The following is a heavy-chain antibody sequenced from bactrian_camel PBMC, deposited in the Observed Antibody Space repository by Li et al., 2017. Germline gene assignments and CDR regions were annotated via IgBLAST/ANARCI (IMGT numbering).Heavy chain of an antibody. CDR3: KIDQNYPCSNV. J-gene: IGHJ4*01. CDR2: INSAGLFT. D-gene: IGHD2*01. Sequence: VQLVESGGGSVQAGGSLRLSCSASGFTKSSYYMSWVRQAPGKGLEWVAAINSAGLFTYYADFVKGRFTISQDNAKNTLYLQMNSLKPEDTAMYYCKIDQNYPCSNVWGQGTQVTVS. V-gene: IGHV3S40*01. CDR1: GFTKSSYY.